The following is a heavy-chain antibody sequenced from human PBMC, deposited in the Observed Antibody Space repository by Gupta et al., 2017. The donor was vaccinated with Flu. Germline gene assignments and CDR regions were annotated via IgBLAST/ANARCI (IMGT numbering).Heavy chain of an antibody. D-gene: IGHD1-1*01. V-gene: IGHV3-23*01. CDR2: ISGSGGST. CDR1: GFTFSSYA. J-gene: IGHJ6*02. Sequence: EVQLLESGGGLVQPGGSLRLSCAASGFTFSSYAMSWVRQAPGKGLEWVSAISGSGGSTYYADSVKGRFTISRDNSKNTLYLQMNSLRAEDTAVYYCAKSRAGTGPLPYYYYGMDVWGQGTTVTVSS. CDR3: AKSRAGTGPLPYYYYGMDV.